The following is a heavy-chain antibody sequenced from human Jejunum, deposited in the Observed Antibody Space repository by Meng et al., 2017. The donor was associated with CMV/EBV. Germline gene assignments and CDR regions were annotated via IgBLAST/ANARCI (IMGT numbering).Heavy chain of an antibody. V-gene: IGHV3-30*02. CDR2: IREDGSRK. Sequence: FSTYGMHWVRQVSGKGLEWVAFIREDGSRKFYAASVKGRFTISRDNSKNTLYVQMNSLRDEDTAVYYCATEYSSSPGVVLGDAFHIWGQGTVVTVSS. CDR3: ATEYSSSPGVVLGDAFHI. J-gene: IGHJ3*02. D-gene: IGHD6-6*01. CDR1: FSTYG.